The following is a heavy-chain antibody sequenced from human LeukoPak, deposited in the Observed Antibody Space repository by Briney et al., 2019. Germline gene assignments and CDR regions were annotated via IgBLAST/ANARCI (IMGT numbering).Heavy chain of an antibody. CDR1: GFIFSNNA. D-gene: IGHD6-13*01. J-gene: IGHJ4*02. CDR2: ITASGDRT. V-gene: IGHV3-23*01. CDR3: ARSTAASASDY. Sequence: GGSLRLSCAAAGFIFSNNAMTCVRQAPGKGLEWVSSITASGDRTLNADSVKGRFTISRDNSKNTLYLLMNSLRAEDTALYYCARSTAASASDYWGQGTLVTVSS.